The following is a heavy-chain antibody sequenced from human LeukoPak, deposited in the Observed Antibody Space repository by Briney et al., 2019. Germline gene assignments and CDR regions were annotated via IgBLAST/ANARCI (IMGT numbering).Heavy chain of an antibody. J-gene: IGHJ5*02. CDR1: GFTFSSYA. V-gene: IGHV3-64*01. Sequence: PGGSLRLSCAASGFTFSSYAMHWVRQAPGKGLEYVSAISSNGGSTYYANSVKGRFTISRDNSKNTLYLQMGSLRAEDMAVYYCAREGLQLLYGGWFDPWGQGTLVTVSS. D-gene: IGHD2-2*02. CDR3: AREGLQLLYGGWFDP. CDR2: ISSNGGST.